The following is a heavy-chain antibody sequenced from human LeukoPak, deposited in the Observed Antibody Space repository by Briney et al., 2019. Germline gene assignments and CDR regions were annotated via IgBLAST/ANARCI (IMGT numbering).Heavy chain of an antibody. CDR2: ISSSSSYI. D-gene: IGHD2-15*01. CDR1: GFTFSSYS. Sequence: PGGSLRLSCAASGFTFSSYSMNWVRQAPGKGLEWVSSISSSSSYIYYADSVKGRFTISRDNAKNSLYLQMNSLRAEDTAVYYCARSSCSGGSCYYFDYWAREPWSPSPQ. V-gene: IGHV3-21*01. J-gene: IGHJ4*02. CDR3: ARSSCSGGSCYYFDY.